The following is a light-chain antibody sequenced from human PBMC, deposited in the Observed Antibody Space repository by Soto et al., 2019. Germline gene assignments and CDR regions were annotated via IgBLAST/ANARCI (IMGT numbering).Light chain of an antibody. V-gene: IGKV1-27*01. J-gene: IGKJ3*01. Sequence: DIQMTQSPSSLSASVGARVTITCRASQGIGTYLAWYQQRPGKVPNLLIYAASTLQSGVPSRFSGSGSGTDFPLPISSLQPEDVAPYXXQTYNSAVFTFGPGTKVDI. CDR3: QTYNSAVFT. CDR2: AAS. CDR1: QGIGTY.